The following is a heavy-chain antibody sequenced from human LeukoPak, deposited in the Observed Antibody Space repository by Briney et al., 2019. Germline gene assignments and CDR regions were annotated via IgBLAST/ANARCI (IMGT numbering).Heavy chain of an antibody. CDR1: GFTFSNYV. CDR2: LSSSGDTT. V-gene: IGHV3-21*01. Sequence: GGSLRLSCAASGFTFSNYVMSWVRQAPGKGLEWVSALSSSGDTTYYGDSVKGRFTISRDNAKNSLYLQMNSLRAEDTAVYYCARVPTPTGDSGESAYWGQGTLVTVSS. J-gene: IGHJ4*02. CDR3: ARVPTPTGDSGESAY. D-gene: IGHD7-27*01.